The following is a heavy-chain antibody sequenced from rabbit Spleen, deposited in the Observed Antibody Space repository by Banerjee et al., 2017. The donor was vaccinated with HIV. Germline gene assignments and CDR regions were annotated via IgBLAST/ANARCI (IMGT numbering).Heavy chain of an antibody. CDR1: GFSFSNKAV. Sequence: QEQLVESGGGLVKPEGSLKLSCTASGFSFSNKAVMCWVRQAPGKGLEWIGCIHAGGNGNTYYASWAKGRFTISRTSSTTVTLQMTSLTAADTATYFCARDTASSFSSYGMDLWGQGTLVTVS. D-gene: IGHD8-1*01. V-gene: IGHV1S45*01. CDR3: ARDTASSFSSYGMDL. J-gene: IGHJ6*01. CDR2: IHAGGNGNT.